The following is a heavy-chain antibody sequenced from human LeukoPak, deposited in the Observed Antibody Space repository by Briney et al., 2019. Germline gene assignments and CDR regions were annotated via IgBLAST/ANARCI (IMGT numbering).Heavy chain of an antibody. Sequence: SVTLSLTCTVSGGSISRYYWRWIRQPPGKGLEWIGYIYYSGSTNYNPSLKSRVTISVDTSKNQFSLKLSSVTAADTAVYYCARTGYSSGWYRNDAFDIWGQGTMVTVSS. D-gene: IGHD6-19*01. CDR3: ARTGYSSGWYRNDAFDI. J-gene: IGHJ3*02. CDR1: GGSISRYY. CDR2: IYYSGST. V-gene: IGHV4-59*01.